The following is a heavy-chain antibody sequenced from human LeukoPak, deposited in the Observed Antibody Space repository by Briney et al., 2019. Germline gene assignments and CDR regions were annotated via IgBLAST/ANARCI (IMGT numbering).Heavy chain of an antibody. J-gene: IGHJ4*02. CDR1: EFTFTTYD. CDR3: AKGPDTSGLYALDF. D-gene: IGHD3-3*01. CDR2: ISYDGSNK. Sequence: GGSLRLSCAASEFTFTTYDMHWVRQAPGKGLEWVAVISYDGSNKYYADSVKGRFTISRDNSKNTLYLQMNSLRAEDTAVYYCAKGPDTSGLYALDFWGQGTLVTVSS. V-gene: IGHV3-30*18.